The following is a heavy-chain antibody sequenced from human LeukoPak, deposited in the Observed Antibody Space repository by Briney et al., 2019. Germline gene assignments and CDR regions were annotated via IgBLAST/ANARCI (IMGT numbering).Heavy chain of an antibody. Sequence: GRSLRLSCAASGFTFSSYGMHWVRQAPGKGLEWVAVIWYDGSNKYYADSVKGRFTISRDNSKNTLYLQMNSPRAEDTAVYYCARETHSGGSPIDYWGQGTLVTVSS. CDR1: GFTFSSYG. V-gene: IGHV3-33*01. CDR2: IWYDGSNK. D-gene: IGHD2-15*01. J-gene: IGHJ4*02. CDR3: ARETHSGGSPIDY.